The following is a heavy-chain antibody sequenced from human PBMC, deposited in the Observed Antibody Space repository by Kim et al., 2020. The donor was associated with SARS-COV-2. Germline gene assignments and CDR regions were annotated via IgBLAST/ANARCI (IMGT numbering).Heavy chain of an antibody. Sequence: SETLSLTCTVSGGSISSYYWSWIRQPPGKGLEWIGYIYYSGSTNYNPSLKSRVTISVDTSKNQFSLKLSSVTAADTAVYYCARLERESESAFDPWGQGTLVTVSS. J-gene: IGHJ5*02. CDR1: GGSISSYY. D-gene: IGHD3-10*01. CDR2: IYYSGST. CDR3: ARLERESESAFDP. V-gene: IGHV4-59*01.